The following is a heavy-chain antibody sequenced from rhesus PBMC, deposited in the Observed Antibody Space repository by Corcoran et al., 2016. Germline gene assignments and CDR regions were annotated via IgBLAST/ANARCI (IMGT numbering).Heavy chain of an antibody. CDR3: ARDSYSSWGVAFDF. CDR1: GGSISGYYY. V-gene: IGHV4-73*01. CDR2: IYGKSERT. Sequence: QVKLQQWGEGLVKPSATLSLTCAVYGGSISGYYYWSWIRPPPGTGRERIGYIYGKSERTNYKPTHKNRVTSAKDTTKNQFSLKLSSVTDADTDVYYCARDSYSSWGVAFDFWGQGLRVTVSS. J-gene: IGHJ3*01. D-gene: IGHD6-13*01.